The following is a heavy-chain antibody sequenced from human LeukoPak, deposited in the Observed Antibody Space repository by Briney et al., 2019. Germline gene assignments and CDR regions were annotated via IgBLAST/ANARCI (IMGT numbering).Heavy chain of an antibody. Sequence: GGSLRLSCAASGFTFSSYAMSWVRQAPVPGLEWVSAISTSGSSTYYADSVKGRFTISRDNSKNTLYLQMNSLRVEDTAVYYCAIPGPSYRRFDHWGQGTLVTVSS. CDR1: GFTFSSYA. CDR2: ISTSGSST. J-gene: IGHJ4*02. V-gene: IGHV3-23*01. D-gene: IGHD3-16*02. CDR3: AIPGPSYRRFDH.